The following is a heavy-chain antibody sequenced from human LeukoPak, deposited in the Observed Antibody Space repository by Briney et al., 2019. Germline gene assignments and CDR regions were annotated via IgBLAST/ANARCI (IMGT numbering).Heavy chain of an antibody. CDR3: ARQENMGYYYDSSGYYPLYYFDY. V-gene: IGHV4-59*01. J-gene: IGHJ4*02. CDR1: GGSISSYY. D-gene: IGHD3-22*01. CDR2: IYYSGST. Sequence: PSGTLSLTCTVSGGSISSYYWSWIRQPPGKGLEWIGYIYYSGSTNYNPSLKSRVTISVDTSKNQFSLKLSSVTAADTAVYYCARQENMGYYYDSSGYYPLYYFDYWGQGTLVTVSS.